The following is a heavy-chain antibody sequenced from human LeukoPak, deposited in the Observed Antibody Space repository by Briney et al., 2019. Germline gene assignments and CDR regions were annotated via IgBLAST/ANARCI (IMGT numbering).Heavy chain of an antibody. J-gene: IGHJ4*02. Sequence: QSGGSLRLSCAASGFTFSSYWMTWVRQAPGKGLEWVANIKHGGSEKYYMDSVKGRFTISRDNAKNSLYLQMNSLRAEDTAVFYCARGDTLSYWGQGTLVTVSS. CDR3: ARGDTLSY. CDR2: IKHGGSEK. V-gene: IGHV3-7*01. CDR1: GFTFSSYW.